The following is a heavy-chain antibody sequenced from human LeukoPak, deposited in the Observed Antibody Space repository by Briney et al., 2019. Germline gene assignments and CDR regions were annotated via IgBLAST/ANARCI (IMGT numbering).Heavy chain of an antibody. CDR2: ISSSSSYI. CDR3: ASGARTIAAAGTVY. Sequence: PGGSLRLSCAASGFTFSSYSMNWVRQAPGKGLEWVSSISSSSSYIYYADSVKGRFTISRDNAKNSLYLQMNSLRAEDTAVYYSASGARTIAAAGTVYWGQGTLATVSS. J-gene: IGHJ4*02. V-gene: IGHV3-21*01. D-gene: IGHD6-13*01. CDR1: GFTFSSYS.